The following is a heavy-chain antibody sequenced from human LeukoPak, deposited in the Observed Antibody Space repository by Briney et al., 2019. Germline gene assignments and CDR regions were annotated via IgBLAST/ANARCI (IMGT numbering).Heavy chain of an antibody. CDR3: AKDPVVRAATYDS. D-gene: IGHD3-10*01. Sequence: RGSPRHSCAASGFTFSTYAMIWVSQAPGKGLEWVSSISGSGASTYYADSVKGRFTISRDNSKNTLYLQMNNLRAEDTAVYYCAKDPVVRAATYDSWGQGTLVTVSS. V-gene: IGHV3-23*01. J-gene: IGHJ5*01. CDR2: ISGSGAST. CDR1: GFTFSTYA.